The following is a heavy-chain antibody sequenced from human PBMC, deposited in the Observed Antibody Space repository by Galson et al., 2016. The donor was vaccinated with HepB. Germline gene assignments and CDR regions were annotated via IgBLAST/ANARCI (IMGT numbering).Heavy chain of an antibody. Sequence: SETLSLTCTVSGDSISSRRFHWGWIRQPPGKGLEWIGSIYYSGSTFYNPSLKSRVTMSVDTSKNQFSLKLSSVTAADTAVFYCARQRGSSTSLDPSDHDILTGYYHHFDYWGQGNLVTVSS. J-gene: IGHJ4*02. CDR2: IYYSGST. V-gene: IGHV4-39*01. D-gene: IGHD3-9*01. CDR1: GDSISSRRFH. CDR3: ARQRGSSTSLDPSDHDILTGYYHHFDY.